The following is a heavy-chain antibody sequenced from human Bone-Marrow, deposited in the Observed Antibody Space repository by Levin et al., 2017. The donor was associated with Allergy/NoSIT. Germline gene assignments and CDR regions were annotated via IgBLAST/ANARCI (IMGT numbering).Heavy chain of an antibody. Sequence: GESLKISCAASGFTFRHYTMNWVRQAPGKGLEWVSCITSSGDSTYYADSVKGRFTISRDNAKNSLYLQLNRLRNEDTAMYYCARDPARGYYDSSGYSGDHWGQGTLVTVSS. V-gene: IGHV3-48*02. D-gene: IGHD3-22*01. CDR3: ARDPARGYYDSSGYSGDH. CDR1: GFTFRHYT. CDR2: ITSSGDST. J-gene: IGHJ4*02.